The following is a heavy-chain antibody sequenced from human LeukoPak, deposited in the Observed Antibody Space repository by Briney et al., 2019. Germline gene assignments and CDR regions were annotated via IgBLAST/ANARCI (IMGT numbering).Heavy chain of an antibody. D-gene: IGHD2-21*01. CDR2: VNFHGTS. Sequence: SETLSLTCDVSGYAIGSSHYWGWIRQPPGRGLHWIGHVNFHGTSAYNAALRGRGTISIESSKNRFSLRLTSVTGADAAIYYCPRVVSQAAPDWYMDVWGGGTVVIVSS. CDR3: PRVVSQAAPDWYMDV. V-gene: IGHV4-38-2*01. J-gene: IGHJ2*01. CDR1: GYAIGSSHY.